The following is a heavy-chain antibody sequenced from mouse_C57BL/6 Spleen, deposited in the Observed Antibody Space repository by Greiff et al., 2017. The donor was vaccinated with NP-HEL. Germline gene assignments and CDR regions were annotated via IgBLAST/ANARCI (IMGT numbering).Heavy chain of an antibody. CDR1: GFAFSDFY. Sequence: DVHLVESGGGLVQSGRSLRLSCATSGFAFSDFYMEWVRQAPGKGLEWIAASRNKANDYTTEYSASVKGRFIVSRDTSQSILYLQMNALRAEDTAIYYCARDAGYYCSLWYFDVWGTGTTVTVSS. CDR2: SRNKANDYTT. CDR3: ARDAGYYCSLWYFDV. V-gene: IGHV7-1*01. D-gene: IGHD1-1*01. J-gene: IGHJ1*03.